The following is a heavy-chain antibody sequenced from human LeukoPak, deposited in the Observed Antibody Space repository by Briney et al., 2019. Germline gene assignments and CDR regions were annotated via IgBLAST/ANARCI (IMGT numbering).Heavy chain of an antibody. J-gene: IGHJ4*02. CDR1: GFTFSSYW. Sequence: GGSLRLSCAASGFTFSSYWMSWVRQAPGKGLEWVSAISGSGGSTYYADSVKGRFTISRDNSKNTLYLQMNSLRAEDTAVYYCAKSKGSGYDWDYWGQGTLVTVSS. CDR2: ISGSGGST. D-gene: IGHD5-12*01. CDR3: AKSKGSGYDWDY. V-gene: IGHV3-23*01.